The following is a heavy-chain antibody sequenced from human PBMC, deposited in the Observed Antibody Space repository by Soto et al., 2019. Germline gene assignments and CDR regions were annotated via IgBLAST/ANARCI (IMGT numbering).Heavy chain of an antibody. CDR3: AAILLYGDFDY. CDR1: GFTFTSSA. V-gene: IGHV1-58*01. CDR2: IAVGSGNT. J-gene: IGHJ4*02. Sequence: SVKVSCKASGFTFTSSAVQWVRQARGQRLEWIGWIAVGSGNTNYAQKFQERVTITRDMSTSTAYMELSSLRSEDTAVYYCAAILLYGDFDYWGQGTLVTVSS. D-gene: IGHD4-17*01.